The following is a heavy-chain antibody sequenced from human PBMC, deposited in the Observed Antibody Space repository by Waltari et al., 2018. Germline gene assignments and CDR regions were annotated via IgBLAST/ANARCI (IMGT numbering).Heavy chain of an antibody. CDR3: ARGQETKLLLDYMDV. V-gene: IGHV1-2*06. CDR2: INPNSGGT. CDR1: GYTFTGYY. J-gene: IGHJ6*03. D-gene: IGHD2-2*01. Sequence: QVQLVQSGAEVKKPGASVKVSCKASGYTFTGYYMHWVRQAPGQGLEWMGRINPNSGGTNYAQKFQGRVTMTRDTSISTAYMALSRLRSDDTAVYYCARGQETKLLLDYMDVWGKGTTVTVSS.